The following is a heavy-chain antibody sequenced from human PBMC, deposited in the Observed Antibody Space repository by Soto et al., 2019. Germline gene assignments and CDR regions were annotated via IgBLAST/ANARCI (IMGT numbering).Heavy chain of an antibody. J-gene: IGHJ4*02. CDR2: INSDGSST. D-gene: IGHD1-1*01. CDR1: GFTFSSYW. Sequence: SLRLSCAASGFTFSSYWMRWVRQAPGKGLVWVSRINSDGSSTSYADSVKGRFTISRDNSKNTLYLQMNSLRAEDTAVYYCARAPGPQWTGTIYFDYWGQGTLVTVSS. CDR3: ARAPGPQWTGTIYFDY. V-gene: IGHV3-74*01.